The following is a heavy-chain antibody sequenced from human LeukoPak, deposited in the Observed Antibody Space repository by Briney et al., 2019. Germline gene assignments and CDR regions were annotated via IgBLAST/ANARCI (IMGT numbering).Heavy chain of an antibody. CDR2: INPNSGGT. CDR1: GYTFTGYY. D-gene: IGHD1-14*01. Sequence: ASVKVSCKASGYTFTGYYIHWVRQAPGQGLEWMGWINPNSGGTNYAQKFQGRVTMTRDTSISTAYMELSRLRSDDTAVYYCARGIRTLPLGTFDPWGQGTLVTVSS. CDR3: ARGIRTLPLGTFDP. J-gene: IGHJ5*02. V-gene: IGHV1-2*02.